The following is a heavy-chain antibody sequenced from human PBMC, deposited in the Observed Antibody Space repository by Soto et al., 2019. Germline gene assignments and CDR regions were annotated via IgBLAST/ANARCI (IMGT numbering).Heavy chain of an antibody. D-gene: IGHD3-22*01. Sequence: PSETLSLTCTVSGGSISSGGYYWSWIRQHPGKGLEWIGYIYYSGSTYYNPSLKSRVTISVDTSKNQFSLKLSSVTAADTAVYYCARFGSSGFDFDYWGQGTLVTVSS. CDR2: IYYSGST. V-gene: IGHV4-31*03. CDR1: GGSISSGGYY. CDR3: ARFGSSGFDFDY. J-gene: IGHJ4*02.